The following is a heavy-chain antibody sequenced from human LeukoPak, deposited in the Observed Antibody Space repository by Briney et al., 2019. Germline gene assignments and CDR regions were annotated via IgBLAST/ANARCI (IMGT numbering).Heavy chain of an antibody. CDR3: VRARIDY. V-gene: IGHV3-7*04. Sequence: GGSLRLSCVGSGFTFSSYWMTWVRQAPGKGLEWVANIKDDGSEKYSVDSVKGRFTISRGNAKNLLYLQMSSLRAEDTAVYYCVRARIDYWGQGTLVTVSS. CDR2: IKDDGSEK. CDR1: GFTFSSYW. J-gene: IGHJ4*02. D-gene: IGHD1-14*01.